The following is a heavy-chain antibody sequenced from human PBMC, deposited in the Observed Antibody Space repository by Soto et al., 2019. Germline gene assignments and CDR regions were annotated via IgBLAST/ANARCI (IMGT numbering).Heavy chain of an antibody. D-gene: IGHD5-12*01. Sequence: EVQLVESGGGVVRPGGSLRLSCAASGFTFDDYGMNWVRQAPGKGLEWVSGINWNGGSTGYADSVKGRFAISRDNAKNSLYLQMTSLRAEDTALYHCARGYRRYDWGHYFDYWGQGTLVTVSS. CDR2: INWNGGST. CDR1: GFTFDDYG. CDR3: ARGYRRYDWGHYFDY. V-gene: IGHV3-20*01. J-gene: IGHJ4*02.